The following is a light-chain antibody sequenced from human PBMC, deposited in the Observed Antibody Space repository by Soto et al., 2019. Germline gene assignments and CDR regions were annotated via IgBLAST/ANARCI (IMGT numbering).Light chain of an antibody. CDR1: QSISSW. CDR3: QQYNSYSWT. Sequence: DIQMTQSPSTLSSSLGDRVTITCRASQSISSWLAWYQQKPGKAPKLLIYKASSLESGVPSRFSGSGSGTECTLTISSLQQDDGATYDCQQYNSYSWTFGQGTKVDIK. J-gene: IGKJ1*01. V-gene: IGKV1-5*03. CDR2: KAS.